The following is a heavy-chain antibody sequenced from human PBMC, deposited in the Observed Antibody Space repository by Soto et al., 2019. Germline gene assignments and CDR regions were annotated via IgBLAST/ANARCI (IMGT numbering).Heavy chain of an antibody. J-gene: IGHJ4*02. V-gene: IGHV5-51*01. CDR3: GGGGVSTRTFDY. CDR1: GYNFAGYW. Sequence: GESLKTSCKGSGYNFAGYWIAWGRQIPGKGLELMSIIYPSDSDTRYKPSFQGQVTISADKSISSAYLQWSSLRASDTAMYYCGGGGVSTRTFDYWGQGTPVTVSS. D-gene: IGHD3-3*01. CDR2: IYPSDSDT.